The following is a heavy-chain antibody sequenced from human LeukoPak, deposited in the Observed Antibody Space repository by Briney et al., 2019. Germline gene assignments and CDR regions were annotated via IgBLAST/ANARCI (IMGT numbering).Heavy chain of an antibody. CDR2: INYSGST. CDR1: GGSICSYY. Sequence: SETLSLTCTVSGGSICSYYWTWIRQPPGQGLEWVGYINYSGSTSYNSSLKSRVTISVDTSRNQFSLKLSSVTAADTAVYYCARDRDGIVATSLDYWGQGTLVTVSS. J-gene: IGHJ4*02. V-gene: IGHV4-59*12. CDR3: ARDRDGIVATSLDY. D-gene: IGHD5-12*01.